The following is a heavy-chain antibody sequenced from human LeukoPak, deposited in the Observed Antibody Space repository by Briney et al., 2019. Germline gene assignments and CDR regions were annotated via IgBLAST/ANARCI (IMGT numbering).Heavy chain of an antibody. Sequence: ETLSLTCTVSGGSISSGDYYWSWIRQPPGKGLEWVANINQDGSDKYYVDSVKGRFTISRDNAKNSLYLQMNSLRAEDTAVYYCARVYPLRVPAAMDYWGQGTLVTVSS. CDR3: ARVYPLRVPAAMDY. J-gene: IGHJ4*02. D-gene: IGHD2-2*01. CDR2: INQDGSDK. V-gene: IGHV3-7*01. CDR1: GGSISSGDYY.